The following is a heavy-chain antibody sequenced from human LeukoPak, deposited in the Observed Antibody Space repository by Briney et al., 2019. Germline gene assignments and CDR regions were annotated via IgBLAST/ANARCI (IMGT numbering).Heavy chain of an antibody. V-gene: IGHV3-23*01. CDR1: GFTSSSYA. J-gene: IGHJ4*02. CDR2: ISGSGGST. Sequence: GGSLRLSCAASGFTSSSYAMSWVRQAPGKGLEWVSAISGSGGSTYYADSVKGRFTISRDNSKNTLYLQMNSLRAEDTAVYYCAKDPLVSTMILHFDYWGQGTLVTVSS. D-gene: IGHD3-22*01. CDR3: AKDPLVSTMILHFDY.